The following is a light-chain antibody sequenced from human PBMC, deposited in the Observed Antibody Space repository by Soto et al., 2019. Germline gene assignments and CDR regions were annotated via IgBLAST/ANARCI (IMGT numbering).Light chain of an antibody. CDR2: GAS. V-gene: IGKV3-20*01. J-gene: IGKJ1*01. CDR3: QQYGSSPPNT. CDR1: QSVSSSY. Sequence: VLTQAPVTLSLSPGERATLSCRASQSVSSSYLAWYQQKPGQAPRLLIYGASSRATGIPDRFSGSGSGSAFSLTISRLEPEDFAVYYCQQYGSSPPNTFGQGTKVDIK.